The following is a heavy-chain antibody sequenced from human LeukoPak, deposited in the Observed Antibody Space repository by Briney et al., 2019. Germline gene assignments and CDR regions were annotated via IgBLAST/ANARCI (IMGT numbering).Heavy chain of an antibody. CDR2: INPNSGGT. J-gene: IGHJ4*02. D-gene: IGHD2-2*02. Sequence: ASVKVSCKASGYTFTGYYTHWVRQAPGQGLEWMGWINPNSGGTNYAQKFQGRVTMTRDTSISTAYMELSRLRSDDTAVYYCASTVVPAAIRFDYWGQGTLVTVSS. V-gene: IGHV1-2*02. CDR1: GYTFTGYY. CDR3: ASTVVPAAIRFDY.